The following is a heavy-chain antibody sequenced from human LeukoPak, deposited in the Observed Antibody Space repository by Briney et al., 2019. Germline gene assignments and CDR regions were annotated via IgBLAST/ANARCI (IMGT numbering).Heavy chain of an antibody. Sequence: PSETLSLTCTVSGGPIFSSPFYWGWIRQPPRNGLEWIASVYYNGITYYNPSLKSRVTISVDTSKNQFALKVTSVTAADTAIYYCARLMTTVATWGQGTLVTVSS. V-gene: IGHV4-39*01. CDR1: GGPIFSSPFY. D-gene: IGHD4-11*01. CDR2: VYYNGIT. CDR3: ARLMTTVAT. J-gene: IGHJ4*02.